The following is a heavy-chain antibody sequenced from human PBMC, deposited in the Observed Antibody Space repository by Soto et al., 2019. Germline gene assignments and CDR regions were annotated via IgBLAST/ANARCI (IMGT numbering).Heavy chain of an antibody. CDR3: ARRYGSAIDY. J-gene: IGHJ4*02. CDR2: IYYSGST. V-gene: IGHV4-59*08. CDR1: GGTISSWY. Sequence: QVQLQESGLGLVKPSETLSLTCTVSGGTISSWYWSWIRQPPGKGLEWIGYIYYSGSTNCNPSLKSRVTISVDTSKNQFSLKLSSVTAADTAVYYCARRYGSAIDYWGQGTLVTVSS. D-gene: IGHD1-26*01.